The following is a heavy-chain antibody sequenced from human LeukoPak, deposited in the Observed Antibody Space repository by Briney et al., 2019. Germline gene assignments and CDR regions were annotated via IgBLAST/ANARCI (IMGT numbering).Heavy chain of an antibody. J-gene: IGHJ3*02. CDR1: GFTFRSYE. Sequence: PGGSLTLSCGVSGFTFRSYEMNRVRQAPGKGLEWIAYLSSSGSAFSYADCVKGRFTISRDNAKNSLYLQMNSLRAEDTALYYCARRTADYYDSSVGAFDIWGQGTMVTVSS. CDR3: ARRTADYYDSSVGAFDI. CDR2: LSSSGSAF. D-gene: IGHD3-22*01. V-gene: IGHV3-48*03.